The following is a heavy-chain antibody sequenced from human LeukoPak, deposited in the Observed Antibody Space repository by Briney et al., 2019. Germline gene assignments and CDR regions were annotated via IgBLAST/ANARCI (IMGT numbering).Heavy chain of an antibody. Sequence: PGGSLRLSCAASGFTFSSNSMNWVRQAPGKGLEWVANIKQDGSEKYYVDSVKGRFTISRDNAKNSLYLQMNSLRAEDTAVYYCARRAPGIAVGGEYYFDYWGQGTLVTVSS. D-gene: IGHD6-19*01. CDR2: IKQDGSEK. J-gene: IGHJ4*02. CDR3: ARRAPGIAVGGEYYFDY. V-gene: IGHV3-7*01. CDR1: GFTFSSNS.